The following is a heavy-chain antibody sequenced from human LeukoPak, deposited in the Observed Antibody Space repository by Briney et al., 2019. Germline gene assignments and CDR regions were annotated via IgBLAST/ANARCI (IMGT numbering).Heavy chain of an antibody. J-gene: IGHJ3*02. V-gene: IGHV3-21*01. Sequence: GGSLRLSCAASGFTFSSYSMNWVRQAPGKGLEWVSSIGSSSSYIYYADSVKGRFTISRDNAKNSLYLQMNSLRAEDTAVYYCARAGGYCSSTSCYLTAFDIWGQGTMVTVSS. D-gene: IGHD2-2*01. CDR1: GFTFSSYS. CDR2: IGSSSSYI. CDR3: ARAGGYCSSTSCYLTAFDI.